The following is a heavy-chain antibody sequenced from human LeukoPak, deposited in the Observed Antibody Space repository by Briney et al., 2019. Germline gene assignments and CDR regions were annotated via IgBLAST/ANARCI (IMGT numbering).Heavy chain of an antibody. CDR1: GFTFSTFD. CDR2: ISSSGATT. Sequence: GGSLRLSCASSGFTFSTFDMNWVRQAPGKGLERVSFISSSGATTSYADSVKGRFTVSRDNAKNSLYLQMNSLRTEDTALYYCARAHGYSYGILDQWGQGTLVTVSS. V-gene: IGHV3-48*03. D-gene: IGHD5-18*01. J-gene: IGHJ4*02. CDR3: ARAHGYSYGILDQ.